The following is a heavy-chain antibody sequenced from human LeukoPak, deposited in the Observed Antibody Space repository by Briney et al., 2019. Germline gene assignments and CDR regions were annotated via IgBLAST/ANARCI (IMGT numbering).Heavy chain of an antibody. V-gene: IGHV4-39*01. D-gene: IGHD4-11*01. CDR1: GGSISSSSYY. CDR2: IYYSGST. J-gene: IGHJ4*02. CDR3: ARGTTVTRDFDY. Sequence: PSETLSLTCTVSGGSISSSSYYWGGIRQPPGKGLEWIGSIYYSGSTYYNPSLKSRVTISVDTSKNQFSLKLSSVTAADTAVYYCARGTTVTRDFDYWGQGTLVTVSS.